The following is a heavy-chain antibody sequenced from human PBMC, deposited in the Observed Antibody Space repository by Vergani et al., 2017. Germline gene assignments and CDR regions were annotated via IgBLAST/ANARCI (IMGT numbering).Heavy chain of an antibody. CDR2: ISAYNGNT. CDR3: ARLVEMATTELVYGMDV. V-gene: IGHV1-18*01. J-gene: IGHJ6*02. D-gene: IGHD5-24*01. CDR1: GYTFTSYG. Sequence: QVQLVQSGAEVKKPGASVKVSCKASGYTFTSYGISWVRQAPGQGLEWMGWISAYNGNTNYAQKLQGRVTMTTDTSTSTAYMELRSLRSDDTAVYYCARLVEMATTELVYGMDVWGQGTTVTVSS.